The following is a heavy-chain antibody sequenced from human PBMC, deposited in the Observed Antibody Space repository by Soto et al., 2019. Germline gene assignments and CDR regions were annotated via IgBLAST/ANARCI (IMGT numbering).Heavy chain of an antibody. CDR2: TFYRSKWYN. V-gene: IGHV6-1*01. Sequence: PSQTLSRTCAISGDSVSSNSAAWSWIRQSPSRGLEWLGRTFYRSKWYNDYAVSVKGRITINPDTSKNQFSLQLNSVTPEDTAVYYCAKEGGNHYYYYAMDVWGQGTTVTVSS. CDR3: AKEGGNHYYYYAMDV. D-gene: IGHD1-26*01. CDR1: GDSVSSNSAA. J-gene: IGHJ6*02.